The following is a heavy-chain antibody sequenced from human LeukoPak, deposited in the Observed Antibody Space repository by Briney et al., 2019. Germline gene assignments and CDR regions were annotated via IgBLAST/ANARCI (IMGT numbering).Heavy chain of an antibody. D-gene: IGHD3-10*01. CDR2: INHSGST. CDR1: GGSFSGYY. CDR3: ARHWYYGSGSYSEMDI. V-gene: IGHV4-34*01. Sequence: SETLSLTCAVYGGSFSGYYWSWIRQPPGKGLEWIGEINHSGSTNYNPSLKSRVTISVDTSKNQFSLKLSSVTAADTAVYYCARHWYYGSGSYSEMDIWGQGTMVTVSS. J-gene: IGHJ3*02.